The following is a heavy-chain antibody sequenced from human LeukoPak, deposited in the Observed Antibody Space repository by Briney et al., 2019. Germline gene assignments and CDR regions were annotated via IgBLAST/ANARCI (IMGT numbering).Heavy chain of an antibody. CDR3: ARGGSGSYTGSPFDY. Sequence: VKVSCKASGGTFSSYAISWVRQAPGQGLEWMGGIIPIFGTANYAQKFQGRVTITAGKSTSTAYMELSSLRSEDTAVYYCARGGSGSYTGSPFDYWGQGTLVTVSS. V-gene: IGHV1-69*06. CDR2: IIPIFGTA. J-gene: IGHJ4*02. CDR1: GGTFSSYA. D-gene: IGHD1-26*01.